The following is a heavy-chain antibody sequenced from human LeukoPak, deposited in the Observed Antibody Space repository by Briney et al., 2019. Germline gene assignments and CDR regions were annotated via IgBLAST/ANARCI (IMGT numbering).Heavy chain of an antibody. CDR3: ARGVAAVTHSESYHYYGMDV. CDR2: INTNTGNP. D-gene: IGHD2-21*02. Sequence: GSSLKVSCKASGGTFSSYAISWVRQAPGQGLEWMGWINTNTGNPTYAQGFTGRFVFSLDTSVSTAYLQISSLKAEDTAVYYCARGVAAVTHSESYHYYGMDVWGQGTTVTVSS. J-gene: IGHJ6*02. V-gene: IGHV7-4-1*02. CDR1: GGTFSSYA.